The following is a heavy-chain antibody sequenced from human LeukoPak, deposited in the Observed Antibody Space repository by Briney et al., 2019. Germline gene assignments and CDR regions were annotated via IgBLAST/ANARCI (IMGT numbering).Heavy chain of an antibody. V-gene: IGHV1-18*04. CDR2: ISAYNGNT. J-gene: IGHJ6*02. D-gene: IGHD6-13*01. CDR3: ARDGGGGYDQRWMSSSWYDSWSRYYYYGMDV. CDR1: GYTFTGYY. Sequence: ASVKVSCKASGYTFTGYYMHWVRQAPGQGLEWMGWISAYNGNTNYAQKLQGRVTMTTDTSTSTAYMELRSLRSDDTAVYYCARDGGGGYDQRWMSSSWYDSWSRYYYYGMDVWGQGTTVTVSS.